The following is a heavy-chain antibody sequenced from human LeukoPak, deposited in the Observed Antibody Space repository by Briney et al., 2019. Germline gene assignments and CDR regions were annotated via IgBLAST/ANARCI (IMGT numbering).Heavy chain of an antibody. CDR3: ARDHGGYCSGGKCYVFEY. D-gene: IGHD2-15*01. V-gene: IGHV4-30-4*01. CDR1: GDSISSGDYY. CDR2: ISYSGST. J-gene: IGHJ4*02. Sequence: PSQTLSLTCTVSGDSISSGDYYWSWIRQPPGKGLEWIGYISYSGSTYYNPSLKSRVTISVDKSKNQVSLKLSSVTAADTAVYYCARDHGGYCSGGKCYVFEYWGQGTLVTVSS.